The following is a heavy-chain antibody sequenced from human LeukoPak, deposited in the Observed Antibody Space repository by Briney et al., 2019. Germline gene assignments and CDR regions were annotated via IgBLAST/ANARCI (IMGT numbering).Heavy chain of an antibody. CDR3: ARAPSEIGGYYPEYFRH. Sequence: GGSLRLSCAASGFTLSSYWMHWVRQAPGKGLVWVSRIKSDGRTNYADSVKGRFTISRDNAKNTVSLQMNSLRAEDTGVYYCARAPSEIGGYYPEYFRHWGQGTQVIVSS. D-gene: IGHD3-22*01. V-gene: IGHV3-74*01. J-gene: IGHJ1*01. CDR1: GFTLSSYW. CDR2: IKSDGRT.